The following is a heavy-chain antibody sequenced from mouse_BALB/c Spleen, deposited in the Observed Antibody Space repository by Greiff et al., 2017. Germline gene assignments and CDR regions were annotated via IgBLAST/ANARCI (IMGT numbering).Heavy chain of an antibody. V-gene: IGHV5-17*02. CDR1: GFTFSSFG. CDR3: ARWYYYGSSYYFDD. Sequence: EVMLVESGGGLVQPGGSRKLSCAASGFTFSSFGMHWVRQAPEKGLEWVAYISSGSSTIYYADTVKGRFTISRDNPKNTLFLQMTSLRSEDTAMYYCARWYYYGSSYYFDDWGQGTTLTVSS. J-gene: IGHJ2*01. CDR2: ISSGSSTI. D-gene: IGHD1-1*01.